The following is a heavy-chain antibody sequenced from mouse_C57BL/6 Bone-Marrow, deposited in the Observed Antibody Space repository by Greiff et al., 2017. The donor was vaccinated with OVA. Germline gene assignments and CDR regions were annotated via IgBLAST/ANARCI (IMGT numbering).Heavy chain of an antibody. CDR3: ARDSNYWFAY. CDR1: GFTFSSYA. CDR2: ISDGGSYT. V-gene: IGHV5-4*01. Sequence: DVQLQESGGGLVKPGGSLKLSCAASGFTFSSYAMSWVRQTPEKRLEWVATISDGGSYTYYPDNVKGRFTISRDNAKNNLYLQMSHLKSEDTAMYYCARDSNYWFAYWGQGTLVTVSA. J-gene: IGHJ3*01. D-gene: IGHD2-5*01.